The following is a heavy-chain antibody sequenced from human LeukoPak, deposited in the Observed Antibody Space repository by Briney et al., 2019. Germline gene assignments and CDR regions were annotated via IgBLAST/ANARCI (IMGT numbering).Heavy chain of an antibody. V-gene: IGHV1-69*06. CDR2: IIPIFGTA. CDR1: GGTFSSYA. J-gene: IGHJ4*02. Sequence: SVKVSCKASGGTFSSYAFSWVRQAPGQGLEWMGGIIPIFGTANYAQKFQGRVTITADKSTSTAYMELSSLRSEDTAVYYCAREESGYSYGTFDYWGQGTLVTVSS. CDR3: AREESGYSYGTFDY. D-gene: IGHD5-18*01.